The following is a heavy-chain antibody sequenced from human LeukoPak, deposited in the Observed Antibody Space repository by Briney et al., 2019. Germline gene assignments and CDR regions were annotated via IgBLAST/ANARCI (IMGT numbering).Heavy chain of an antibody. CDR1: GFTFSSYG. CDR2: IWYDGSNK. J-gene: IGHJ4*02. D-gene: IGHD6-13*01. Sequence: GGSLRLSCAASGFTFSSYGMHWVRQAPGKGLEWVAVIWYDGSNKYYADSVKGRFTISRDNSKNTLYLQMNSLRAEDTAVYYCAKTRGVMRIAAAGLDYWGREPWSPSPQ. V-gene: IGHV3-33*06. CDR3: AKTRGVMRIAAAGLDY.